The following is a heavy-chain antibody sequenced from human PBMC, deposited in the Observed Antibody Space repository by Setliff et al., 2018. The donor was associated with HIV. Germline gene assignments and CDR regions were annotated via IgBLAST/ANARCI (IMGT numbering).Heavy chain of an antibody. CDR2: LDPKDGKT. D-gene: IGHD6-6*01. J-gene: IGHJ4*02. Sequence: GASVKVSCKVSGYTLTELSRHWVRQAPGKGLEWMGGLDPKDGKTMYAQKFQGRVTVTEDTSTDTAHMELRSLRSEDTAVYYCVIGSAARPFDYWGQGTLVTVSS. CDR1: GYTLTELS. V-gene: IGHV1-24*01. CDR3: VIGSAARPFDY.